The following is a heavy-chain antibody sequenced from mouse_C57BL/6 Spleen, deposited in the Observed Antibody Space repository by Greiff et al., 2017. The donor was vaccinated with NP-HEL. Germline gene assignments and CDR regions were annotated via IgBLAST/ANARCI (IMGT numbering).Heavy chain of an antibody. Sequence: QVQLQQPGAELVRPGASVKLSCKASGYTFTDYYINWVKQRPGQGLEWIARIYPGSGNTYYNEKFKGKATLTADKSSSTAYMQLSSLTSEDSAVYFCARGGVAYFDYWGQGTTLTVSS. J-gene: IGHJ2*01. CDR1: GYTFTDYY. CDR2: IYPGSGNT. D-gene: IGHD1-1*02. V-gene: IGHV1-76*01. CDR3: ARGGVAYFDY.